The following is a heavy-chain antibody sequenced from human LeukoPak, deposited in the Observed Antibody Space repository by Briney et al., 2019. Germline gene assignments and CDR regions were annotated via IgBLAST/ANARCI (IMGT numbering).Heavy chain of an antibody. D-gene: IGHD3-9*01. CDR2: IYHSGNT. CDR1: GGSIRSGDYY. J-gene: IGHJ4*02. CDR3: ARDFAGRVH. Sequence: PSETLSLTCTVSGGSIRSGDYYWSWIRQPPGKGLEWIGYIYHSGNTYYNPSLKSRVTISVETSKNQFSLKLSSVIAADTAVYYCARDFAGRVHWGQGTLVTVSS. V-gene: IGHV4-30-4*08.